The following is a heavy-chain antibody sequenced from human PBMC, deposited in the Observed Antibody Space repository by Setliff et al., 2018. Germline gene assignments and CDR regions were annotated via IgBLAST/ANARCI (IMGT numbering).Heavy chain of an antibody. Sequence: PSETLSLTCSVYGESFSNNYWSWIRQTPGKGLEWIGESNHGGSTSYHPSLKSRLTMSVDTSKNQFSLKLNSVTAADTAVYYCARERIAVAGRSNWFDPWGQGTLVTVSS. D-gene: IGHD6-19*01. CDR2: SNHGGST. J-gene: IGHJ5*02. CDR1: GESFSNNY. CDR3: ARERIAVAGRSNWFDP. V-gene: IGHV4-34*01.